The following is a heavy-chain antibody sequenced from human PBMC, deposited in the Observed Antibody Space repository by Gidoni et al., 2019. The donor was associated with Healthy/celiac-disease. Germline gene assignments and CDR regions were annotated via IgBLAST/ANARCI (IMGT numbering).Heavy chain of an antibody. J-gene: IGHJ5*02. CDR3: ANLLLWFGESTAP. D-gene: IGHD3-10*01. CDR2: ISGSGGST. V-gene: IGHV3-23*01. Sequence: EVQLLESAGGLLQPGGSLRLSCVASGLTFSSYAMRGVRQAAGQGLEWVSAISGSGGSTYYADSVKGRFTISRYNSKNTLYLQMNSRRAEYTAVYYGANLLLWFGESTAPWGQGTLVTVSS. CDR1: GLTFSSYA.